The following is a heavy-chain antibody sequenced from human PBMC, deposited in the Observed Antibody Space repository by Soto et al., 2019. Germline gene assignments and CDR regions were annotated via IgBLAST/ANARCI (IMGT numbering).Heavy chain of an antibody. CDR2: IVSSSTYI. V-gene: IGHV3-21*01. D-gene: IGHD2-15*01. CDR1: GFTFRTYS. J-gene: IGHJ4*02. CDR3: ARAWGVVVVAAYFDS. Sequence: EVQLLESGGGLVKPGGSLRLSCAASGFTFRTYSMTWVRQAPGKGLEWVSSIVSSSTYIYYADSVKGRFIISRDNATSSLYRQMRSLRAEDTDVYYCARAWGVVVVAAYFDSWGQGTLATVSS.